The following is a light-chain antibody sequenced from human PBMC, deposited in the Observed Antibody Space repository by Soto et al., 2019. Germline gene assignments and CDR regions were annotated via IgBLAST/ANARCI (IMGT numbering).Light chain of an antibody. CDR1: SSDVGGYNY. V-gene: IGLV2-14*03. CDR3: ISYTSSITYV. Sequence: QSALTQPASVSGSPGQSITISCTGTSSDVGGYNYVSWYQQRPGKAPKLIISDVSNRPSGVSDRFSASKSGNTDSLTSSGLQTEDEADYYCISYTSSITYVFGTGTKVTVL. CDR2: DVS. J-gene: IGLJ1*01.